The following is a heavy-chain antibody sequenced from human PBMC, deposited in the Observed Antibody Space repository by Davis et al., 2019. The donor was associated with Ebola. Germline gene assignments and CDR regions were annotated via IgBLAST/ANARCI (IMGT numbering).Heavy chain of an antibody. J-gene: IGHJ3*02. CDR3: AKTRSYDAFDI. Sequence: GGSLRLSCAASGFTFSSYWMSWVRQAPGKGLEWVANIKQDGSEKYYVDSVKGRFTISRDNSKNTLYLQMNSLRAEDTAVYYCAKTRSYDAFDIWGQGTMVTVSS. D-gene: IGHD1-26*01. V-gene: IGHV3-7*03. CDR2: IKQDGSEK. CDR1: GFTFSSYW.